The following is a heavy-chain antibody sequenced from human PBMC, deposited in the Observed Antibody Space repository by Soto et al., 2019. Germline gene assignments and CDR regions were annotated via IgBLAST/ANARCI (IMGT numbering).Heavy chain of an antibody. V-gene: IGHV1-46*01. CDR2: INPSGGST. Sequence: ASVKVSCKASGYTFTSYYMHWVRQAPGQGLEWMGIINPSGGSTSYAQKFQGRVTMTRDTSKSTVYMELSSLRSEDTAVYYCARGMSGPYDFWSGTYGMDVWGQGTTVTVSS. CDR1: GYTFTSYY. J-gene: IGHJ6*02. D-gene: IGHD3-3*01. CDR3: ARGMSGPYDFWSGTYGMDV.